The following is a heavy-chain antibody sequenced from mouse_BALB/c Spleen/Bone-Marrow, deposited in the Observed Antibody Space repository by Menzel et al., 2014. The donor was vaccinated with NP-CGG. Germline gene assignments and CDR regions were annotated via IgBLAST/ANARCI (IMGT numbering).Heavy chain of an antibody. CDR2: IDPANGNT. D-gene: IGHD2-12*01. CDR3: AGRGDSPEAWFPY. J-gene: IGHJ3*01. Sequence: EVPLQQSGAELVKPAASVRLSCTASGFNLKDSYMHWVEQSTEQGLAWIGRIDPANGNTKYGPKFQGKATIALDTSSNTADLQLRSLTSDDTAVYFCAGRGDSPEAWFPYWGQGTLVTVAA. V-gene: IGHV14-3*02. CDR1: GFNLKDSY.